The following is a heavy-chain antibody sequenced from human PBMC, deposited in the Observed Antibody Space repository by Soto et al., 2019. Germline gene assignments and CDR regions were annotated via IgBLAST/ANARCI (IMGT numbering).Heavy chain of an antibody. V-gene: IGHV4-4*07. CDR3: ARELESGNDFWSGYPWFDP. D-gene: IGHD3-3*01. CDR2: IYTSGST. Sequence: SETLSLTCTVSGGSISSYYWSWIRQPAGKGLEWIGRIYTSGSTNYNPSLKSRVTMSVDTSKNQFSLKLSSVTAADTAVYYCARELESGNDFWSGYPWFDPWGQGTLVTVSS. J-gene: IGHJ5*02. CDR1: GGSISSYY.